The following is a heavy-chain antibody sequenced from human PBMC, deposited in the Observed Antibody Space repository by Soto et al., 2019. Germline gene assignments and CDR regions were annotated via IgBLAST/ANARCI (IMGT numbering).Heavy chain of an antibody. CDR1: GFTFSGYS. V-gene: IGHV3-48*01. J-gene: IGHJ3*02. CDR2: ISSSISTI. Sequence: EVQLVESGEGLVHLGGSLSLSCAASGFTFSGYSMNWSRKAPGKGLEWVSYISSSISTIYYADSVKGRFTISRDNAKNSLYLQMNSLRAEDTAVYYCTFEYSSSSGAFDIWGQGTMVTVSS. CDR3: TFEYSSSSGAFDI. D-gene: IGHD6-6*01.